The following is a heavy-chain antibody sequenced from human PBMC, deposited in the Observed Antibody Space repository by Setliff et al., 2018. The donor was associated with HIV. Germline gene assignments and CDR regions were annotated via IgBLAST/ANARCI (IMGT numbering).Heavy chain of an antibody. J-gene: IGHJ5*02. V-gene: IGHV4-39*07. CDR1: GGSISNGNYY. Sequence: LSLTCTVSGGSISNGNYYWAWIRQSPGKGLEWIGSGVNSGTTNYNPSLKSRVTISVDKSKNQFSLKLTSVTAADTAVYYCARDQSIAARYLFDPWGQGTLVTVSS. CDR2: GVNSGTT. CDR3: ARDQSIAARYLFDP. D-gene: IGHD6-6*01.